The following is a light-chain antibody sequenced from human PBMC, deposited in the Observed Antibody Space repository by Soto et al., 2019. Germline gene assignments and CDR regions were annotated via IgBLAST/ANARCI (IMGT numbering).Light chain of an antibody. V-gene: IGLV1-51*02. CDR3: GTWDSSLSAVV. Sequence: QSVLTQPPSVSAAPGQTVTISCSGSSSNIGNNYVSWYQQLPGTAPKLLIYENNKRPSGIPDRFSGSKSGTSATLGITGLQTGDEADHYCGTWDSSLSAVVFGGGTKLTVL. CDR1: SSNIGNNY. CDR2: ENN. J-gene: IGLJ2*01.